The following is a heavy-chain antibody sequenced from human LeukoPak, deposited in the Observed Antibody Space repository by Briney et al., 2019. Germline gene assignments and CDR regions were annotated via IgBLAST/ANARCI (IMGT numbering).Heavy chain of an antibody. CDR2: INHSGST. V-gene: IGHV4-34*01. Sequence: SETLSLTCAIYGGSFSGHYWSWIRQAPGKGLEWIGEINHSGSTNYNPSLKSRVAISVDTSKNQFSLKLSSVTAADTAVYCCARGQPLPTPPDYWGQGTLVTVSS. J-gene: IGHJ4*02. D-gene: IGHD4-11*01. CDR1: GGSFSGHY. CDR3: ARGQPLPTPPDY.